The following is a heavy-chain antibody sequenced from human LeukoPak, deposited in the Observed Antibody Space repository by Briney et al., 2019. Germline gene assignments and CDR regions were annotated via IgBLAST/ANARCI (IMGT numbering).Heavy chain of an antibody. Sequence: GGSLRLSCTASGFTFSDYYMSWIRQTPGKGLEWLSYISTRDNTIQYADSVKGRFTISRDNAKNSLYLQMDSLRAEDMALYYCAKARTGTTEPYYFDYWGQGTLVTVSS. J-gene: IGHJ4*02. CDR2: ISTRDNTI. CDR1: GFTFSDYY. D-gene: IGHD1-7*01. V-gene: IGHV3-11*01. CDR3: AKARTGTTEPYYFDY.